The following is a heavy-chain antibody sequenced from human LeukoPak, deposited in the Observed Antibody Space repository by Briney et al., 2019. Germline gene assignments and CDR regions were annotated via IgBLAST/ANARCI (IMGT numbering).Heavy chain of an antibody. J-gene: IGHJ6*03. CDR2: IYYSGST. Sequence: SETLSLTCAVYGGSFSGYYWSWIRQPPGKGLEWIGTIYYSGSTYYNPSLKSRVTISVDTSKNQFSLKLSSVTAADTAVYYCARNYYYYNYMDVWGKGTTVTVSS. V-gene: IGHV4-34*01. CDR3: ARNYYYYNYMDV. CDR1: GGSFSGYY.